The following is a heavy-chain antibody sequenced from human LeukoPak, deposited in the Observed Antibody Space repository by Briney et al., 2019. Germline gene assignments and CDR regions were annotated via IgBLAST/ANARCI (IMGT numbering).Heavy chain of an antibody. CDR1: GYTFTSYG. D-gene: IGHD2-8*01. V-gene: IGHV1-18*01. Sequence: ASVKVSCKASGYTFTSYGISWVRQAPGQGLEWMGWISAYNGNTNYAQKLQGRVTMTTDTSTSTAYMELRSLRSDDTAVYYCAGAPWVLGYCTNGVCLFDYWGQGTLVTVSS. CDR2: ISAYNGNT. J-gene: IGHJ4*02. CDR3: AGAPWVLGYCTNGVCLFDY.